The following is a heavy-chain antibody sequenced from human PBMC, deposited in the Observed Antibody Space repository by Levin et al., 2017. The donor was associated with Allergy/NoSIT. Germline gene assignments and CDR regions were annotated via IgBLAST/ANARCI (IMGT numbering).Heavy chain of an antibody. Sequence: PSETLSLTCTVSGGSISSYYWSWIRQPQGKGLEWIGYIYYSGSTNYNPSLKSRVTISVDTSKNQFSLKLSSVTAADTAVYYCARDKLGGWFDPWGQGTLVTVSS. J-gene: IGHJ5*02. CDR1: GGSISSYY. CDR2: IYYSGST. V-gene: IGHV4-59*01. D-gene: IGHD1-7*01. CDR3: ARDKLGGWFDP.